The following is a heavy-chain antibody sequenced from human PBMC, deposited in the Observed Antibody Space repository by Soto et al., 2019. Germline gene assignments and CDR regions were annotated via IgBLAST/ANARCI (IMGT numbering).Heavy chain of an antibody. CDR1: GYTFNAFY. CDR2: INPSSDGT. D-gene: IGHD4-17*01. CDR3: ARVALGYDYADV. J-gene: IGHJ6*02. Sequence: ASVKVSCRAYGYTFNAFYMHWVRQAPGQGLEWMGGINPSSDGTSYAQKFQGRVTMTRDTSTSTVYMELSSLRSEDTAVYYCARVALGYDYADVWGQGTTVTVS. V-gene: IGHV1-46*02.